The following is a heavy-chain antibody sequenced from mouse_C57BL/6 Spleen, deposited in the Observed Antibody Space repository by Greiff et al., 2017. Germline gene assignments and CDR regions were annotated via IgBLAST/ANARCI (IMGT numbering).Heavy chain of an antibody. D-gene: IGHD1-1*01. J-gene: IGHJ4*01. CDR2: IDPSDSET. CDR1: GYTFTSYW. Sequence: VKLQQPGAELVRPGSSVKLSCKASGYTFTSYWMHWVKQRPIQGLEWIGNIDPSDSETHYNQKFKDKATWTVDKSSSTAYMQLSSLTSEDSAVYYCARYGDEGYAMDYWGQGTSVTVSS. CDR3: ARYGDEGYAMDY. V-gene: IGHV1-52*01.